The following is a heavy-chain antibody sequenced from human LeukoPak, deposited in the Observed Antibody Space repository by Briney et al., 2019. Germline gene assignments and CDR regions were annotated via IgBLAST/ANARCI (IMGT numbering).Heavy chain of an antibody. J-gene: IGHJ4*02. CDR3: ARVNGDYAHFDY. CDR1: GGSFSGYY. CDR2: INHSGST. V-gene: IGHV4-34*01. D-gene: IGHD4-17*01. Sequence: SETLSLTCAVYGGSFSGYYWSWIRQPPGKGLEWIGEINHSGSTYYNPSLKSRVTISVDTSKNQFSLKLSSVTAADTAVYYCARVNGDYAHFDYWGQGTLVTVSS.